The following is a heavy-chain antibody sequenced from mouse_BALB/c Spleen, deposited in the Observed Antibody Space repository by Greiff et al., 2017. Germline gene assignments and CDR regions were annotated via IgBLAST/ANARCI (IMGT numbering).Heavy chain of an antibody. J-gene: IGHJ4*01. CDR1: GVSLTSYG. CDR3: ARDGELPLLYAMDY. Sequence: VQLQQSGPGLVAPSQSLSITCTVSGVSLTSYGVHWVRQPPGKGLEWLGVIWAGGSTNYNSALMSRLSISKDNSKSQVFLKMNSLQTDDTAMYYCARDGELPLLYAMDYWGQGTSVTVSS. V-gene: IGHV2-9*02. D-gene: IGHD1-1*01. CDR2: IWAGGST.